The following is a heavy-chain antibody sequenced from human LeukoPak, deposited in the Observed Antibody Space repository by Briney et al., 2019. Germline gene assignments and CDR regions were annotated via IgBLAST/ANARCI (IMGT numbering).Heavy chain of an antibody. V-gene: IGHV4-34*01. J-gene: IGHJ4*02. CDR3: ARGRAFAQQLVPLDY. Sequence: SETLSLTCAVYGGSFSGYYWSWIRQPPGKGLEWIGEINHSGSTNYNPSLKSRVTISVDTSKNQFSLKLSSVTAADTAVYYCARGRAFAQQLVPLDYWGQGTLVTVSS. D-gene: IGHD6-13*01. CDR1: GGSFSGYY. CDR2: INHSGST.